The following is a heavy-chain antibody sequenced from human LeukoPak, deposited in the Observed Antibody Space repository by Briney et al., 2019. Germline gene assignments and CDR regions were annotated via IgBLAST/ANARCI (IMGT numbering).Heavy chain of an antibody. D-gene: IGHD2-15*01. V-gene: IGHV3-21*01. J-gene: IGHJ4*02. CDR3: ARELISSTSPDY. CDR2: ISSSSGYI. Sequence: GGSLRLSCAASGFTFSSYSMNWVRQSPGKGLEWVSSISSSSGYIYYADSVKGRFTISRDNAKNSLYLQMNSLRAEDTAVYYCARELISSTSPDYWGQGTLVTVSS. CDR1: GFTFSSYS.